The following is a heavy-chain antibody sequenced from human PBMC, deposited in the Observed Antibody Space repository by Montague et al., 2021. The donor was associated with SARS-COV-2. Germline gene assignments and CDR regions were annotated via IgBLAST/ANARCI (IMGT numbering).Heavy chain of an antibody. CDR3: ARFVKTGTTSAFDR. J-gene: IGHJ1*01. CDR1: GPSMRRNP. D-gene: IGHD3-3*02. Sequence: SETLSLTCGVFGPSMRRNPWSWLRKPPGKGLEWLGDVRDTGTTNYNPSVRSRANIFIDTSKAQFSLTLTSVNAADTAVYYCARFVKTGTTSAFDRWGQGTLVIVSS. CDR2: VRDTGTT. V-gene: IGHV4-59*03.